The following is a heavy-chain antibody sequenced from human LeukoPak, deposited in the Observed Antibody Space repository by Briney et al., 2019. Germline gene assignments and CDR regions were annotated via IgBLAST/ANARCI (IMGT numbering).Heavy chain of an antibody. Sequence: GGSLRLSCAASGFTFSSYAMSWVRQAPGKGLEWVGRIKSKTDGGTTDYAAPVKGRFTISRDDSKNTLYLQMNSLKTEDTAVYYCTTDHRGPIGLVTLNWGQGTLVTVSS. V-gene: IGHV3-15*01. CDR2: IKSKTDGGTT. CDR3: TTDHRGPIGLVTLN. CDR1: GFTFSSYA. J-gene: IGHJ4*02. D-gene: IGHD3/OR15-3a*01.